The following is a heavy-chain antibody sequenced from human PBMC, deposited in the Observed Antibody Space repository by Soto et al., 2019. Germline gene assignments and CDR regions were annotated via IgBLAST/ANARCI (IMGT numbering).Heavy chain of an antibody. CDR1: GFTFSSYA. D-gene: IGHD3-9*01. Sequence: GGSLRLSCAASGFTFSSYAMSWVRQAPGKGLEWVSAISGSGGSTYYADSVKGRFTISRDNSKNTLYLQMNSLRAEDTAVYYCAKDEWRYFDSVLFSGPGFDYWGQGTLVTVSS. J-gene: IGHJ4*02. CDR2: ISGSGGST. CDR3: AKDEWRYFDSVLFSGPGFDY. V-gene: IGHV3-23*01.